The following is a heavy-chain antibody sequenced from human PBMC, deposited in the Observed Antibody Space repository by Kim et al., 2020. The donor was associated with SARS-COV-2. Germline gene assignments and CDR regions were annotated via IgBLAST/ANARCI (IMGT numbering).Heavy chain of an antibody. CDR3: ARDLGYSYGYPNGPFDP. D-gene: IGHD5-18*01. Sequence: ASVKVSCKASGYTFTSYAMNWVRQAPGQGLEWMGWINTNTGNPTYAQGFTGRFVFSLDTSVSTAYLQISSLKAEDTAVYYCARDLGYSYGYPNGPFDPWGQGTLVTVSS. V-gene: IGHV7-4-1*02. J-gene: IGHJ5*02. CDR2: INTNTGNP. CDR1: GYTFTSYA.